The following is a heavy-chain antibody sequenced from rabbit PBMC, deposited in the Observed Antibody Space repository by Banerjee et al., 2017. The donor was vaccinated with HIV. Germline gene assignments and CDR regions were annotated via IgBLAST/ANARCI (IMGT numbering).Heavy chain of an antibody. J-gene: IGHJ4*01. CDR2: IVAGGGGST. CDR1: GFSFSSSYY. Sequence: QSLEESGGGLVQPEGSLTLTCTASGFSFSSSYYMCWVRQAPGKGLEWIACIVAGGGGSTYYASWAKGRFTISKTSSTTVTLQMTSLTAADTATYFCARGDGGYTYSLWGPGTLVTVS. D-gene: IGHD6-1*01. V-gene: IGHV1S40*01. CDR3: ARGDGGYTYSL.